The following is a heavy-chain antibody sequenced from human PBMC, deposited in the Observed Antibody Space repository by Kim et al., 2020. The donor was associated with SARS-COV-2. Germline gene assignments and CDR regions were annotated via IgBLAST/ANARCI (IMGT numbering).Heavy chain of an antibody. CDR3: AKEMERDGVTWF. CDR2: ISWDGGSI. D-gene: IGHD1-1*01. CDR1: GFSFDDYA. J-gene: IGHJ5*01. V-gene: IGHV3-43D*04. Sequence: GGSLRLSCAASGFSFDDYAMHWVRQAPGKGLEWVSLISWDGGSIHYADSVEGRFTISRDNSKKSLYLQMDTLRPDDTALYFCAKEMERDGVTWF.